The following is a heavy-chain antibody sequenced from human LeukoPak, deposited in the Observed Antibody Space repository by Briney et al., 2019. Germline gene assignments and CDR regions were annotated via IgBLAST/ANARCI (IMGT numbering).Heavy chain of an antibody. CDR2: ISGSGGST. D-gene: IGHD5-18*01. J-gene: IGHJ4*02. CDR1: GFTFSNCA. Sequence: PGGSLRLSCAASGFTFSNCAMSWVRQAPGKGLEWVSVISGSGGSTYYADSVKGQFTIFRDNSKNTVYLQMNSLRADDTAVYYCAKGDTGMVRRYYFDYWGQGTLVTVSS. CDR3: AKGDTGMVRRYYFDY. V-gene: IGHV3-23*01.